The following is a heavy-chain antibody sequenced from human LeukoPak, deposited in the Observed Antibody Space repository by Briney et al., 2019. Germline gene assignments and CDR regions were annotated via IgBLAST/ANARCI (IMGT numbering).Heavy chain of an antibody. Sequence: SETLSLTCTVSGGSISSSSYYWGWIRQPPGKGLEWIGSIYYSGSTYYNPSLKSRVTIPVDTSKNHFSVKLSSVTAADTAVYYCARESEFDATGYLYWGQGILVTVSS. CDR3: ARESEFDATGYLY. V-gene: IGHV4-39*02. J-gene: IGHJ4*02. CDR2: IYYSGST. CDR1: GGSISSSSYY. D-gene: IGHD3-9*01.